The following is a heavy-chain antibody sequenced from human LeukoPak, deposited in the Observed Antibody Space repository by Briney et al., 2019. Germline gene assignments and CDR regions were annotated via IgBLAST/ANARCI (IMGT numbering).Heavy chain of an antibody. D-gene: IGHD5-24*01. J-gene: IGHJ5*02. CDR1: GFTFSSYA. CDR3: AKDRAQEMGTISHWLDP. Sequence: GGSLRLSCAASGFTFSSYAMSWVRQAPGKGLEWVSAISGSGGSTYYADSVKGRFTISRDNSKNTLYLQMNSLRAEDTAVYYCAKDRAQEMGTISHWLDPWGQGTLVTVSS. CDR2: ISGSGGST. V-gene: IGHV3-23*01.